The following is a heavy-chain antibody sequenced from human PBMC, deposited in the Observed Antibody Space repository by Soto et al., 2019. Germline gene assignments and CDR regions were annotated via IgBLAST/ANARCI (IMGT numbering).Heavy chain of an antibody. V-gene: IGHV1-18*01. Sequence: ASVKVSCKASGYTFTNYGISWVRQAPGQGLEWMGRISAYKGDANYAQNLRGRVTMTTDTSTNTAYMELRSLRDDDTAVYYCARDLDGSGSYYTDYWGPGTLVTVSS. CDR2: ISAYKGDA. CDR3: ARDLDGSGSYYTDY. D-gene: IGHD3-10*01. J-gene: IGHJ4*02. CDR1: GYTFTNYG.